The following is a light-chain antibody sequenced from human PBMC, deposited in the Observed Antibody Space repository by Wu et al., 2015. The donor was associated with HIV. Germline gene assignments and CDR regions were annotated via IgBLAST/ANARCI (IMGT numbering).Light chain of an antibody. CDR2: AAS. V-gene: IGKV3-20*01. J-gene: IGKJ1*01. CDR1: QDFSSSY. Sequence: EVVLTQSPGTLSLSPGESATLSCRASQDFSSSYLAWYQQKPGQAPRLLIYAASYRATGIPDRFSGSGSGTDFTLTISRLEPEDFAVYYCQQYGRPPVTFGQGTKVEI. CDR3: QQYGRPPVT.